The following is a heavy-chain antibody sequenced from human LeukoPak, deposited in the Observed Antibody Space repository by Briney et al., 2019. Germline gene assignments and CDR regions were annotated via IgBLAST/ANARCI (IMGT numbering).Heavy chain of an antibody. Sequence: GASVKVSCKASRDTFTGYYMHWVRQAPGQGLEWMGWINPNSGGTNYAQKFQGRVTMTRDTSISTAYMELNRLRSDDTAVYYCARVMWELLWDALTIWGQGTMVTVSS. V-gene: IGHV1-2*02. D-gene: IGHD1-26*01. CDR2: INPNSGGT. CDR3: ARVMWELLWDALTI. CDR1: RDTFTGYY. J-gene: IGHJ3*02.